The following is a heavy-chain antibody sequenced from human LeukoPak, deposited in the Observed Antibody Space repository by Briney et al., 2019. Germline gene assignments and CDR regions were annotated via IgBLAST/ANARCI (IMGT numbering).Heavy chain of an antibody. CDR2: ISSSSTYI. CDR3: GTWTTVASYFDY. CDR1: GFTFSTYS. D-gene: IGHD4-17*01. V-gene: IGHV3-21*06. J-gene: IGHJ4*02. Sequence: GGSLRLSCAASGFTFSTYSMNWVRQSPGKGLEWVLSISSSSTYIYYADSVKGRFTISRDNAKNSLYLQMNSLRAEDTAVYYCGTWTTVASYFDYWGQGTLVTVSS.